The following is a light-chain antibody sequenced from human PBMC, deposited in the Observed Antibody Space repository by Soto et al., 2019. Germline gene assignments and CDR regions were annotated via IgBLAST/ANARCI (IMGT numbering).Light chain of an antibody. CDR1: SSNIGAGYD. CDR3: PSDDSSLYVV. V-gene: IGLV1-40*01. J-gene: IGLJ2*01. Sequence: QSVLTQPPSVSGAPGQRVTISCTGSSSNIGAGYDVHWYQQLPGTAPKLLIYGNSNRPSGVPDRFSGSKSGTSASLAITGLHAEDADDYYCPSDDSSLYVVFGGGTKLTVL. CDR2: GNS.